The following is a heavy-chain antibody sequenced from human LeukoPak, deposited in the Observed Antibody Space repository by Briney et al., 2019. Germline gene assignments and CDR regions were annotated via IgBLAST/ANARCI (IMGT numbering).Heavy chain of an antibody. Sequence: GRSLRLSCAASGFTFNNYGMHWVRQAPGKGLEWVAVVSFNGTNKYYADSVKGRFTISRDNSKNPLYLQMDSLRAEDTAVYYCAKDRIVGYCSGTSCYGVDYWGQGTLVTVSS. CDR2: VSFNGTNK. V-gene: IGHV3-30*18. J-gene: IGHJ4*02. CDR3: AKDRIVGYCSGTSCYGVDY. CDR1: GFTFNNYG. D-gene: IGHD2-2*01.